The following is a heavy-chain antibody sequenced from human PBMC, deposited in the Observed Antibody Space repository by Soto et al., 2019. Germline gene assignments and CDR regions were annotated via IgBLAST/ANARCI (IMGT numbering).Heavy chain of an antibody. D-gene: IGHD1-26*01. Sequence: VQLLESGGGLVQPGGSLRLSCAASGFTFSSYAMHWVRQAPGKGLEWVAVISYDGSNKYYADSVKGRFTISRDNSKNTLYLQMNSLRAEDTAVYYCARDIGGTPPSVVDYWGQGTLVTVSS. J-gene: IGHJ4*02. CDR2: ISYDGSNK. V-gene: IGHV3-30-3*01. CDR3: ARDIGGTPPSVVDY. CDR1: GFTFSSYA.